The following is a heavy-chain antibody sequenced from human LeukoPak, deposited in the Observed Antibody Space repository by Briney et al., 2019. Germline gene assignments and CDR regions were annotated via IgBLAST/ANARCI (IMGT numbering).Heavy chain of an antibody. CDR2: ISPYKGNA. CDR3: ATAQDYGEYVLGYFDY. Sequence: ASVKVSCKASDYTFSTYVISWVRQAPGQGPEWMGWISPYKGNAIYAQKLQGRVTMTTDTYTGTAYMELRSLPSDDTAVYYCATAQDYGEYVLGYFDYWGQGTLVTVSS. D-gene: IGHD4-17*01. CDR1: DYTFSTYV. J-gene: IGHJ4*02. V-gene: IGHV1-18*01.